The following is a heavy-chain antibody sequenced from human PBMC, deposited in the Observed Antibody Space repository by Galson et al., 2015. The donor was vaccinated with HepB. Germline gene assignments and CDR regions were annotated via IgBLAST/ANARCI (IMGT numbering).Heavy chain of an antibody. CDR3: ARENTQYSSGWFGGLDY. D-gene: IGHD6-19*01. J-gene: IGHJ4*02. Sequence: SLRLSCAASGFTFSHYAMHWVRQAPGKGLEWVAVISYDGTNKYYADSVKGRFTISRDNSKNTLYLQMNSLRAEDTAVYYCARENTQYSSGWFGGLDYWGQGALVTVSS. CDR1: GFTFSHYA. CDR2: ISYDGTNK. V-gene: IGHV3-30-3*01.